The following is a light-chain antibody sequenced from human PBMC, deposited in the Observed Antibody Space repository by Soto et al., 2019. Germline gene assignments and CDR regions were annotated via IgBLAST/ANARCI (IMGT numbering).Light chain of an antibody. CDR1: SSNIESNT. V-gene: IGLV1-44*01. CDR3: AAWDDGLNAVV. CDR2: SNN. J-gene: IGLJ2*01. Sequence: QSVLTQPPSASGTPGQRVTISCSGSSSNIESNTVNWYQHLPGTAPKLLIYSNNQRPSGVPDRFSGSKSGTSASLAISGLQSEDDTDYYCAAWDDGLNAVVFGGGTKLTVL.